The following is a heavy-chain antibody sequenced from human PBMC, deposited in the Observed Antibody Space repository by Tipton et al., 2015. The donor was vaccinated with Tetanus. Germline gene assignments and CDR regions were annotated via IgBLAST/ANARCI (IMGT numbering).Heavy chain of an antibody. CDR3: VRGNWITDF. J-gene: IGHJ4*02. Sequence: GLVKPSETLSLTCGVYGVSFSGYHWTWIRQPPGKGLEWIGEINYSGSTHYNPSLKRTVTISVDTKNQFSLELTPVTAADTAVYYCVRGNWITDFWGQGTLVSVSS. CDR1: GVSFSGYH. CDR2: INYSGST. D-gene: IGHD3-16*01. V-gene: IGHV4-34*01.